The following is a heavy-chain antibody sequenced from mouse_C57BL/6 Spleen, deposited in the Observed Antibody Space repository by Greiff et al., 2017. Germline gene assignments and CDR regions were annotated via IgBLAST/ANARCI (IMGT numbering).Heavy chain of an antibody. CDR2: ISSGGSYP. CDR3: ARQEMDDYDGGYYAMDY. J-gene: IGHJ4*01. CDR1: GFTFSSSG. V-gene: IGHV5-6*01. Sequence: EVQVVESGGDLVKPGGSLKLSCAASGFTFSSSGMSWVRQTPDKRLEWVATISSGGSYPYYPDSVKGRFAISRDNAKNTLYLQMSSLKSEDTAMYYCARQEMDDYDGGYYAMDYWGQGTSVTVSS. D-gene: IGHD2-4*01.